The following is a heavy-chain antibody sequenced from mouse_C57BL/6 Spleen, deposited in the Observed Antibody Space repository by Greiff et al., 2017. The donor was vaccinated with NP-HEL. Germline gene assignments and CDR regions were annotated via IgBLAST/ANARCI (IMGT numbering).Heavy chain of an antibody. CDR1: GYSITSGYY. CDR2: ISYDGSN. V-gene: IGHV3-6*01. D-gene: IGHD2-4*01. Sequence: EVQLQESGPGLVKPSQSLSLTCSVTGYSITSGYYWNWIRQSPGNKLEWMGYISYDGSNNYNPSLKNRISITRDTSKNQFFLKLNSVTTEDTATYYCAREVYDYDLYYAMDYWGQGTSVTVSS. J-gene: IGHJ4*01. CDR3: AREVYDYDLYYAMDY.